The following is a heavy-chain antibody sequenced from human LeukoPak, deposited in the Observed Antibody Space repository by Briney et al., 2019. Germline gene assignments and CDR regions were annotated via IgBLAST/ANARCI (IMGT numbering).Heavy chain of an antibody. Sequence: SETLSLTCTVSGGSISNSSYYWGWIRQPPGKGLEWIGYIYYSGSTNYNPSLKSRVTISVDTSKNQFSLKLSSVTAADTAVYYCARVFGWDYGDYGFDYWGQGTLVTVSS. J-gene: IGHJ4*02. CDR3: ARVFGWDYGDYGFDY. CDR1: GGSISNSSYY. CDR2: IYYSGST. V-gene: IGHV4-61*05. D-gene: IGHD4-17*01.